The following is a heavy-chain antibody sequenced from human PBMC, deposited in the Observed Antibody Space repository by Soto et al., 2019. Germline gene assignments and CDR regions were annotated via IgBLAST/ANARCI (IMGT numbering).Heavy chain of an antibody. V-gene: IGHV3-23*01. CDR2: IGGSGRNT. Sequence: QPGGSLRLSCAASGFMFSRSGMTWVRRAPGMRLESVAGIGGSGRNTYYADSVKGRFTISRDNSKNTLFLQMNSLRDEDTAIYYCAKNGLSDSPSAIDYWGQGIRVTVSS. J-gene: IGHJ4*02. D-gene: IGHD2-8*01. CDR3: AKNGLSDSPSAIDY. CDR1: GFMFSRSG.